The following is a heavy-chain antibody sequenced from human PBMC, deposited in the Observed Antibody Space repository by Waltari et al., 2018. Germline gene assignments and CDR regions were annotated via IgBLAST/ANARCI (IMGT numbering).Heavy chain of an antibody. D-gene: IGHD2-2*01. J-gene: IGHJ6*02. Sequence: LGWLGRTNYRSKWYNDYAVSVKSRITINPDTSKNQFSLQLNSVTPEDTAVYYCARDYWGYCSSTSCYYYYGMDVWGQGTTVTVSS. CDR3: ARDYWGYCSSTSCYYYYGMDV. CDR2: TNYRSKWYN. V-gene: IGHV6-1*01.